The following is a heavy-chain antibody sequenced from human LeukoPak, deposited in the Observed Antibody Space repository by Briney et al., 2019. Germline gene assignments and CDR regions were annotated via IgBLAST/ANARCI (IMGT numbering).Heavy chain of an antibody. CDR1: GYTFTSYD. Sequence: ASVKVSCKASGYTFTSYDISWVRQAPGQGLEWMGWISAYNGNTNYAQKLQGRVTMTTDTSTSTAYMELRSLRSDDTAVYYCARASSGYYHNDYWGQGTLVTVSS. CDR3: ARASSGYYHNDY. J-gene: IGHJ4*02. CDR2: ISAYNGNT. V-gene: IGHV1-18*01. D-gene: IGHD3-22*01.